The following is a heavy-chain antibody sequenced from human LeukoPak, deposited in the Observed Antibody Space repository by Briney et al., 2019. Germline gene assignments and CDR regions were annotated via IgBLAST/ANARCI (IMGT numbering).Heavy chain of an antibody. D-gene: IGHD2-2*01. J-gene: IGHJ3*02. CDR2: IYYNGST. V-gene: IGHV4-39*01. CDR1: GGSISSSSYY. CDR3: ARQGYCISTSCPGNAFDI. Sequence: SETLSLTCTVSGGSISSSSYYWGWIRQPPGKGLEWIGSIYYNGSTYYNPSLKSRVTISVDTSKNHFSLKLSSVTAADTAVYYCARQGYCISTSCPGNAFDIWGQGTMVTVSS.